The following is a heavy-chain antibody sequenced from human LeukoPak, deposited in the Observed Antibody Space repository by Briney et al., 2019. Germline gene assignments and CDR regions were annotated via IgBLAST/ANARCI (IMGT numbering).Heavy chain of an antibody. D-gene: IGHD3-10*01. Sequence: PSETLSLTCTVSGGSISSYYWSWIRQPPGKGLEWIGYIYYSGSTNYNPSLKSRVTISVDTSKNQFSLKLSSVTAADTAVYYCARHGGSGSYYYYGMDVWGQGTTVTVSS. J-gene: IGHJ6*02. CDR1: GGSISSYY. CDR2: IYYSGST. V-gene: IGHV4-59*08. CDR3: ARHGGSGSYYYYGMDV.